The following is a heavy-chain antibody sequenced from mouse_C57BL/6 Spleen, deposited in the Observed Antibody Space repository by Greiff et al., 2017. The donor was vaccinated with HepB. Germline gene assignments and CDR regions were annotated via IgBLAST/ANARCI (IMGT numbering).Heavy chain of an antibody. CDR2: IWWDDDK. V-gene: IGHV8-8*01. CDR3: ARIEGYDGYYGGAMDY. J-gene: IGHJ4*01. CDR1: GFSLSTFGMG. D-gene: IGHD2-3*01. Sequence: QVTLKESGPGILQPSQTLSLTCSFSGFSLSTFGMGVGWIRQPSGKGLEWLAHIWWDDDKYYNPALKSRLTISKDTSKNQVFLKIANVDTADTATYYCARIEGYDGYYGGAMDYWGQGTSVTVSS.